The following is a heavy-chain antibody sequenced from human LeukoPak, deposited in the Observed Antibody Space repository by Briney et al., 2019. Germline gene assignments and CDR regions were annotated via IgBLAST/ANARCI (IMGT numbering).Heavy chain of an antibody. J-gene: IGHJ4*02. CDR3: ARDEDYYGSGTGPQPGY. V-gene: IGHV1-2*02. CDR1: GYTFTGYY. D-gene: IGHD3-10*01. CDR2: INPNSGGT. Sequence: ASVKVSCKASGYTFTGYYMHWVRQAPGQGLEWMGWINPNSGGTNYAQKFQGRVTMTRDTSISTAYMELSRLRSDDTAVYYCARDEDYYGSGTGPQPGYWGQGTLVTVSS.